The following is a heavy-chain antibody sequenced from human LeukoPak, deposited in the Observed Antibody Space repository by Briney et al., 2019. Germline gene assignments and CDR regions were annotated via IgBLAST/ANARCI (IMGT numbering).Heavy chain of an antibody. D-gene: IGHD2-2*01. V-gene: IGHV5-51*01. CDR2: IYPGDSDT. J-gene: IGHJ6*03. CDR1: GGTFSSYA. Sequence: ASVKVSCKASGGTFSSYAISWVRQMPGKGLEWMGIIYPGDSDTRYSPSFQGQVTISADKSISTAYLQWSSLKASDTAMYYCARHRPPAASDYYYYYMDVWGKGTTVTVSS. CDR3: ARHRPPAASDYYYYYMDV.